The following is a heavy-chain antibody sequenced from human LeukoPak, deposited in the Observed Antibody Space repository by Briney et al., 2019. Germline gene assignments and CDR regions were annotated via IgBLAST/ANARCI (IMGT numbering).Heavy chain of an antibody. Sequence: ASVKVSCKASGYTFTSYDINWVRQATGQGLEWMGWMNPNSGNTGYAQKFQGRVTITRNTSISTAYMELSSLRSEDTAVYYCARGSIATPYYYYYMDVWGKGTTVTVSS. D-gene: IGHD6-6*01. CDR2: MNPNSGNT. CDR1: GYTFTSYD. V-gene: IGHV1-8*03. J-gene: IGHJ6*03. CDR3: ARGSIATPYYYYYMDV.